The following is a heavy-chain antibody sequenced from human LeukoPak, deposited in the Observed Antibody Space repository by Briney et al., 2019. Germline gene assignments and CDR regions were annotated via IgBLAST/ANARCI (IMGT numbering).Heavy chain of an antibody. D-gene: IGHD3-22*01. CDR2: IYYTGIA. CDR3: ARFIGSSGYYDY. CDR1: GGSISGYY. Sequence: SETLSLTCTVPGGSISGYYWSWIRQTPGKGLELIGYIYYTGIADYSPSLTSRVTISVDTSKNQFSLKLSSVTAADTAVYYCARFIGSSGYYDYWGHGTLVTVPS. J-gene: IGHJ4*01. V-gene: IGHV4-59*01.